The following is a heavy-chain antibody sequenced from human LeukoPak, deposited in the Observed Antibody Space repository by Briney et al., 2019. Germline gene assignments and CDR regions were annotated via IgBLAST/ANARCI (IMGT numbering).Heavy chain of an antibody. CDR3: ARGLSYSSSWYAVGWFDP. CDR1: GGSFSGYY. CDR2: INHSGST. J-gene: IGHJ5*02. D-gene: IGHD6-13*01. V-gene: IGHV4-34*01. Sequence: SETLSLTCAVYGGSFSGYYWSWIRQPPGKGLEWIGEINHSGSTNYNPSLKSRVTISVDTSKSQFSLKLSSVTAADTAVYYCARGLSYSSSWYAVGWFDPWGQGTLVTVSS.